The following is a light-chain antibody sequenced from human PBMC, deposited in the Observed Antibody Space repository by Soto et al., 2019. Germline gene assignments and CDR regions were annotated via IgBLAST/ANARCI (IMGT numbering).Light chain of an antibody. J-gene: IGLJ3*02. CDR1: SSDVGGYNY. CDR3: SSHAGINNVV. V-gene: IGLV2-8*01. Sequence: QSALTQPPSASGSPGQSITISCTGTSSDVGGYNYVSWYQQHPGKAPKLMIYEVTKRPSGVPDHFSGSKSGNTASLTVSGLLAEDEADYYCSSHAGINNVVFGGGTKLTVL. CDR2: EVT.